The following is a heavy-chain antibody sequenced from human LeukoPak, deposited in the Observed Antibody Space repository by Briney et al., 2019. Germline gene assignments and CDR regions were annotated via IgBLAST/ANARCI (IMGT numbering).Heavy chain of an antibody. V-gene: IGHV3-48*03. CDR1: GFTFSSYE. D-gene: IGHD3-10*01. J-gene: IGHJ4*02. CDR3: ARVQYGSGSYSVDY. CDR2: ISSSGSTI. Sequence: PGGSLRLSCAASGFTFSSYEMNWVRQAPGKGLEWVSHISSSGSTIYYADSVKGRFTISRDNAKNSLYLQMNSLRAEDTAVYYCARVQYGSGSYSVDYWGQGTLVTVSS.